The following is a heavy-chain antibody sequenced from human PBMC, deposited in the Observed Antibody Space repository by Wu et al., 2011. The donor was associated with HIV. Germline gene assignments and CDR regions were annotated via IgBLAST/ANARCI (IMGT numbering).Heavy chain of an antibody. CDR1: GATFTNYA. CDR2: IIPLYGTV. CDR3: ARDRDPILTGYSLGDS. J-gene: IGHJ4*02. V-gene: IGHV1-69*06. Sequence: QVQLVQSGAEVKKPGSSVKVSCKASGATFTNYAISWVRQAPGQGLEWMGRIIPLYGTVNNAQKFQGRVTITADKSTSTAYMELSSLRSEDTAVYYCARDRDPILTGYSLGDSWGQGTLVTVSS. D-gene: IGHD3-9*01.